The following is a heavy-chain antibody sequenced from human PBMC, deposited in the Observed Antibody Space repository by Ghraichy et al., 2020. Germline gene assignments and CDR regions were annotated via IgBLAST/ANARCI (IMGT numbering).Heavy chain of an antibody. Sequence: SCTVSGYSISSGYYWGWIRQPPGKGLEWIGSIYHSGTTYYNPSVKSRVTISVDTSKNQFSLRLNSVTAADTAVFYCARVSAADINYFYYYYYMDVWGKGTTVTVSS. CDR2: IYHSGTT. CDR3: ARVSAADINYFYYYYYMDV. V-gene: IGHV4-38-2*02. D-gene: IGHD6-13*01. CDR1: GYSISSGYY. J-gene: IGHJ6*03.